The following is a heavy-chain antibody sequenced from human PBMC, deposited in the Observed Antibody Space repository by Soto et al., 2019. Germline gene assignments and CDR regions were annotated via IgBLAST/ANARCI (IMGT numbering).Heavy chain of an antibody. D-gene: IGHD4-4*01. Sequence: LRLSCAASGFTFSSYAMSWVRQAPGKGLEWVSAISGSGGSTYYADSVKCRFTISRDNTKNTLYLQMNSLRAEDTAVYYCAKDATVTTSARFDPWGQGTLVTVSS. V-gene: IGHV3-23*01. CDR1: GFTFSSYA. CDR2: ISGSGGST. CDR3: AKDATVTTSARFDP. J-gene: IGHJ5*02.